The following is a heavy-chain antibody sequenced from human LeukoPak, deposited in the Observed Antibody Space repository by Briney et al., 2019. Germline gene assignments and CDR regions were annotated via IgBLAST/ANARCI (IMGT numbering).Heavy chain of an antibody. CDR2: ISSSSSYI. D-gene: IGHD3-9*01. CDR3: ARSSHYDILTGYSEEDAFDI. Sequence: PGGSLRLSCAASGFTFSSYSMNWVRQAPGKGLEWVSSISSSSSYIYYADSVRGRFTISRGNAKNSLYLQMNSLRVEDTAVYYCARSSHYDILTGYSEEDAFDIWGQGTMVTVSS. V-gene: IGHV3-21*04. J-gene: IGHJ3*02. CDR1: GFTFSSYS.